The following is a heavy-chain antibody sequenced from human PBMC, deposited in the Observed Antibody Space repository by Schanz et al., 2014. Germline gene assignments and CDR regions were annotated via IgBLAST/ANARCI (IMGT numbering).Heavy chain of an antibody. V-gene: IGHV3-7*01. J-gene: IGHJ6*02. CDR1: GLIFSNYV. CDR2: IKEDGSVK. Sequence: EVQLLESGGGLVQPGGSLKLSCAASGLIFSNYVMSWVRQAPGKGLEWVANIKEDGSVKDYVDSVKGRFTISRDNAKNSLYLQMTSLRAEDSAVYYCAKDGPGGSGSYSADGGMDVWGQGTTVTVSS. CDR3: AKDGPGGSGSYSADGGMDV. D-gene: IGHD3-10*01.